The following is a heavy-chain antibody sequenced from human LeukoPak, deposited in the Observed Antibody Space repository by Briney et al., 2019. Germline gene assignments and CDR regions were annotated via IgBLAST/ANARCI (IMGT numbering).Heavy chain of an antibody. Sequence: SETLSLTCTVSGGSVSSGSYYWSWIRQPPGKGLEWIGYIYYSGSTNYNPSLKSRVTISVDTSKNQFSLKLSSVTAADTAVYYCARGQLAYAFDIWGQGTMVTVSS. V-gene: IGHV4-61*01. D-gene: IGHD6-6*01. CDR2: IYYSGST. CDR1: GGSVSSGSYY. J-gene: IGHJ3*02. CDR3: ARGQLAYAFDI.